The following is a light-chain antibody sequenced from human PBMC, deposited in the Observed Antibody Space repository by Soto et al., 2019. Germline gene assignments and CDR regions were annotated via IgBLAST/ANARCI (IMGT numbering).Light chain of an antibody. Sequence: QSALTQPRSVSGSPGQPVTISCTGTSSDVGGYNYVSWYQQHPGKAPKLMIYDVSKRPSGVPDRFSGSKSGNTASLTISGLQAEDEADYYCCSYAGSYTSFGGGTKLTVL. CDR2: DVS. CDR3: CSYAGSYTS. J-gene: IGLJ3*02. CDR1: SSDVGGYNY. V-gene: IGLV2-11*01.